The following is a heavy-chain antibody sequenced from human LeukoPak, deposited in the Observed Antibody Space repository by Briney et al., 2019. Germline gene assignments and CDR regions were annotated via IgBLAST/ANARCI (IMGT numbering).Heavy chain of an antibody. J-gene: IGHJ4*02. V-gene: IGHV3-21*01. CDR2: IRSSSSYI. Sequence: GGSLRLSCAASGFTFSSYSMNWVRQAPGKGLEWVSSIRSSSSYIYYADSVKGRFTISRDNAKNSLYLQMNSLRAEDTAVYYCARDAIAARPFDYWGQGTLVTVSS. CDR1: GFTFSSYS. CDR3: ARDAIAARPFDY. D-gene: IGHD6-6*01.